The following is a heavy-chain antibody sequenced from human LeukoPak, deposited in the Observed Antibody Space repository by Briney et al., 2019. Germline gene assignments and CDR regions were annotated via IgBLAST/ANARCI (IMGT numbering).Heavy chain of an antibody. D-gene: IGHD3-3*01. Sequence: PSETLSLTCNVSGDSINKYFWSWIRQPPGKGLQWIGYIYYSGTTKYNPSLKSRVAMSIDTSKNQFSLNLTSVSAADTAIYYCARERHDLWSAYQLDSWGQGTLVTVSS. CDR3: ARERHDLWSAYQLDS. V-gene: IGHV4-59*01. CDR2: IYYSGTT. CDR1: GDSINKYF. J-gene: IGHJ4*02.